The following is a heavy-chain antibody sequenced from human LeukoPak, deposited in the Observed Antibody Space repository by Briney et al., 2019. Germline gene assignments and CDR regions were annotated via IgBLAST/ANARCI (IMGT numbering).Heavy chain of an antibody. Sequence: SETLSLTCTVSGTSISNYYWSWIRQPPGKGLEWIGYIYYSGDTNYNPSLKSRVTVSVDTSKNQFSLKLSSLTAADTAVFYCARGTTRYTTTYYFDYWGQGTLVTVSS. V-gene: IGHV4-59*01. D-gene: IGHD2-2*02. CDR2: IYYSGDT. J-gene: IGHJ4*02. CDR1: GTSISNYY. CDR3: ARGTTRYTTTYYFDY.